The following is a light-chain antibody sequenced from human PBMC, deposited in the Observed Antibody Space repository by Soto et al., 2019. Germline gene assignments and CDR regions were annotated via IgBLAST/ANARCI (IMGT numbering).Light chain of an antibody. CDR1: SSDVGDYNS. Sequence: VLTQPRSVSGSPGQSVTVSCIGTSSDVGDYNSVSWYQQHPGKAPKLMIYDVSKRPSGVPDRFSGSKSGNTASLTISGLQAEDEADYYCCSYVGGYSYVFGIGTKVT. CDR2: DVS. J-gene: IGLJ1*01. CDR3: CSYVGGYSYV. V-gene: IGLV2-11*01.